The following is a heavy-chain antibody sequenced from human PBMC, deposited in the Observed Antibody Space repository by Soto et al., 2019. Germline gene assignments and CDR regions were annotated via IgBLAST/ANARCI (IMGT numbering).Heavy chain of an antibody. CDR3: AKDPQPHIVVVPAAIDY. Sequence: GGSLRLSCAASGFTFSSYGMHWVRQAPGKGLEWVAVISYDGSNKYYADSVKGRFTISRDNSKNTLYLQMNSLRAEDTAVYYCAKDPQPHIVVVPAAIDYWGQGTLVTVSS. V-gene: IGHV3-30*18. CDR1: GFTFSSYG. D-gene: IGHD2-2*01. J-gene: IGHJ4*02. CDR2: ISYDGSNK.